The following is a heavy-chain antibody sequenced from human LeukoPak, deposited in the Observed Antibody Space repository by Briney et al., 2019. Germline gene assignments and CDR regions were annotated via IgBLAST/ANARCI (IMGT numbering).Heavy chain of an antibody. V-gene: IGHV7-4-1*01. Sequence: ASVKVSCKASGYTFTSYAMNWVRQAPGQGLEWMGWINTNTGNPTYALGFTGRFVFSLDTSVSTAYLQICSLKAEDTAVYYCARGDYYGSGSYPAYYYYGMDVWGQGTTVTVSS. CDR2: INTNTGNP. CDR1: GYTFTSYA. CDR3: ARGDYYGSGSYPAYYYYGMDV. D-gene: IGHD3-10*01. J-gene: IGHJ6*02.